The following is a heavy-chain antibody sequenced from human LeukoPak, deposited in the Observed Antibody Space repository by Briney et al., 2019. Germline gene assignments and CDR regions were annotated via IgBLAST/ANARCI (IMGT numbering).Heavy chain of an antibody. CDR3: ARDVETSGWYTFDY. Sequence: SQTLSLTCAISGDSVSSNNGAWNWIRQSPSRGLEWLGRTYYRSKWYNDYAESMKGRITISPDTSKNQFSLQLNSVTPEDTAVYYCARDVETSGWYTFDYWGQGTLVTVSS. V-gene: IGHV6-1*01. CDR1: GDSVSSNNGA. D-gene: IGHD6-19*01. J-gene: IGHJ4*02. CDR2: TYYRSKWYN.